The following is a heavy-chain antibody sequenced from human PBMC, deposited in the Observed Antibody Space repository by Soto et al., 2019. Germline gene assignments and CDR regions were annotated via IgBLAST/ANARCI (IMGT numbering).Heavy chain of an antibody. CDR2: IYYSGST. CDR3: ASGVVVAATRSYYYYGMDV. J-gene: IGHJ6*02. Sequence: SETLSLTCTVSGGSVSSGSYYWSWIRQPPGKGLEWIGYIYYSGSTNYTPSLQSRVTISVDTSKNQFSLKLSAVTAADTAVYYCASGVVVAATRSYYYYGMDVWGQGTTVTVSS. CDR1: GGSVSSGSYY. V-gene: IGHV4-61*01. D-gene: IGHD2-15*01.